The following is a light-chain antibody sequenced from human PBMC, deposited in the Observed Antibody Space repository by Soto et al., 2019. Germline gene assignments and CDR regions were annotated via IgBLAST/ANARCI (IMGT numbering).Light chain of an antibody. CDR3: QSCDSSLSGSYV. Sequence: QSVLTQPPSVSGAPGQRVTISCTGSSSNIGAGYDVHWYQQLPGTAPKLLIYGDSNRPSGVPDRFSGSKSGTSASLAITGLQAEDEADYYCQSCDSSLSGSYVFGTGTKLTVL. J-gene: IGLJ1*01. CDR2: GDS. V-gene: IGLV1-40*01. CDR1: SSNIGAGYD.